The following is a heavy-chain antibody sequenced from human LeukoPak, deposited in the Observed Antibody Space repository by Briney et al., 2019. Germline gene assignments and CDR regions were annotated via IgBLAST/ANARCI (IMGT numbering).Heavy chain of an antibody. V-gene: IGHV4-34*01. CDR1: GGSFSGYY. CDR3: ARRLFYSGYDR. D-gene: IGHD5-12*01. CDR2: INHSGST. Sequence: SETLSLTCAVYGGSFSGYYWSWIRQSPGKGLEWIGEINHSGSTNNNPSLKSRVTISVDTSKNQFSLKLSSLTTADTAVYHCARRLFYSGYDRWGQGTLVTVSS. J-gene: IGHJ4*02.